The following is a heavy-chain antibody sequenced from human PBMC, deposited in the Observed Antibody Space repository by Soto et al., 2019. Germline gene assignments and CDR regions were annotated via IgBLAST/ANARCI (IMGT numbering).Heavy chain of an antibody. CDR1: GYTFTRYG. D-gene: IGHD1-26*01. CDR3: AWASWSSYCFDP. V-gene: IGHV1-18*01. J-gene: IGHJ5*02. CDR2: ISAYNGNT. Sequence: QVQLVQSGAEVKKPGASVKVSCKASGYTFTRYGISWVRQAPGQGLEWMGWISAYNGNTNYAQKLQGRVTLTPDTPTSTAYRELRSLRSDDTAVYYGAWASWSSYCFDPWGQGTLVTVSS.